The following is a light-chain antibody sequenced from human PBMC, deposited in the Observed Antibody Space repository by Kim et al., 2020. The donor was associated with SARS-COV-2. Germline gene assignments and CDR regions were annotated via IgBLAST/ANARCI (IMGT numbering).Light chain of an antibody. J-gene: IGLJ3*02. CDR3: NSRESSANHWM. CDR1: SLRSYY. V-gene: IGLV3-19*01. Sequence: SSELTQDPAVSVALGQTVRITCQGDSLRSYYASWYQQKPGQAPVLVFYGKNNRPSGIPDRFSGSYSGNTASLTITAAQAEDDADYYCNSRESSANHWMFGGVTQLTVL. CDR2: GKN.